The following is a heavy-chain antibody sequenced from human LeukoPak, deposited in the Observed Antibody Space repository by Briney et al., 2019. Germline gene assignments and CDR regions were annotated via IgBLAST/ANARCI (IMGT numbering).Heavy chain of an antibody. CDR2: IYPGDSDT. CDR3: ARFGSPSTEFDS. CDR1: GYSFTNYW. V-gene: IGHV5-51*01. D-gene: IGHD4-11*01. Sequence: GESPKISCKGSGYSFTNYWLGWVRQMPGKGLEWMGIIYPGDSDTRYSPSFQGQVTFSADKSISTAYLQWSSLKASDTAIYYCARFGSPSTEFDSWGQGTLVTVSS. J-gene: IGHJ4*02.